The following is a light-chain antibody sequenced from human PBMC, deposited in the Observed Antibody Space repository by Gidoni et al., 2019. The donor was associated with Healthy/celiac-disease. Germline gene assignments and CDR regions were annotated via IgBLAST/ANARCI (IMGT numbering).Light chain of an antibody. J-gene: IGKJ1*01. CDR1: QSVRSSY. CDR2: GAS. CDR3: QQYGSSQWT. V-gene: IGKV3-20*01. Sequence: VFQPSHGTLSLSPGDSATRSCRASQSVRSSYLAWYQQKPDQAPRLLIYGASSRATGIPDRFSGSGSGTDFTLTISRLEPEDFAVYYCQQYGSSQWTFGQGTKVEIK.